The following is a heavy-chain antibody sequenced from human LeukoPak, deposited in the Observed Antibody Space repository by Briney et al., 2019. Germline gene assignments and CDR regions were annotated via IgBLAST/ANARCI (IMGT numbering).Heavy chain of an antibody. CDR3: ARSLLGGGDCYWYFDL. V-gene: IGHV3-21*01. CDR1: GFTFSSYS. J-gene: IGHJ2*01. D-gene: IGHD2-21*02. Sequence: PGGALRLSCAASGFTFSSYSMNWVRQAPGKGLEWVSSISSSSSYIYYADSVKGRFTISRDNAKNSLYLQMNSLRAEDTAVYYCARSLLGGGDCYWYFDLWGRGTLVTVSS. CDR2: ISSSSSYI.